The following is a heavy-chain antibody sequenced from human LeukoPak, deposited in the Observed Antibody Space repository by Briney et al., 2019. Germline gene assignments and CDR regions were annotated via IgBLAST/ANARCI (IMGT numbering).Heavy chain of an antibody. J-gene: IGHJ4*02. CDR2: ISSSGSTI. D-gene: IGHD1-26*01. V-gene: IGHV3-11*01. CDR1: GFTFSDYY. Sequence: GGSLRLSCAASGFTFSDYYMSWIRQAPGRGLEWVSYISSSGSTIYYADSVKGRFTISRDNAKNSLYLQMNSLRAEDTAVYYCARDRSGSYHAAFDYWGQGTLVTVSS. CDR3: ARDRSGSYHAAFDY.